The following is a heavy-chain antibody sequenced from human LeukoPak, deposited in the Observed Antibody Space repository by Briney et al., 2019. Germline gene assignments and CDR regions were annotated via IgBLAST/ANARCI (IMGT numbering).Heavy chain of an antibody. D-gene: IGHD3-16*01. V-gene: IGHV3-7*05. Sequence: GGSLRLSCAASGFSFSRYWMTWVRQAPGKGLEWVADIKQDGSETKHVASMKGRFTISRDNAKNSLYLQMKRLRAGDAAVYYCENDLRLWGRGPEYWGQGTLVTVSS. CDR1: GFSFSRYW. CDR3: ENDLRLWGRGPEY. J-gene: IGHJ4*02. CDR2: IKQDGSET.